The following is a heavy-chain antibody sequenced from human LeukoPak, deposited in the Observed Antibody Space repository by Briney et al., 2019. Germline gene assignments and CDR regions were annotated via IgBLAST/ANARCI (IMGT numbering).Heavy chain of an antibody. CDR3: AKEGYSHTSNYFDN. D-gene: IGHD2-15*01. CDR1: GFTFDDSA. J-gene: IGHJ4*02. Sequence: PGGSLRLSCAASGFTFDDSAMHWVRQAPGKGLEWVSLISGGGVSTFYADSVKGRFTISRDNSKNSLSLQMDSLTTEDTALYYCAKEGYSHTSNYFDNWGQGILVTVSS. CDR2: ISGGGVST. V-gene: IGHV3-43*02.